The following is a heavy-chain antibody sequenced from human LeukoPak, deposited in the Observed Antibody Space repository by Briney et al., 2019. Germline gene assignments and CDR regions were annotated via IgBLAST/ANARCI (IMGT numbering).Heavy chain of an antibody. CDR2: IYYSGST. J-gene: IGHJ4*02. CDR1: GGSISSSNYY. V-gene: IGHV4-39*07. CDR3: ARDGAVAGTPFDY. Sequence: SETLSLTCTVSGGSISSSNYYWGWIRQPPGKGLEWIGSIYYSGSTYYNPSLKSRVTISVDTSKNQFSLKLSSVTAADTAVHYCARDGAVAGTPFDYWGQGTLVTVSS. D-gene: IGHD6-19*01.